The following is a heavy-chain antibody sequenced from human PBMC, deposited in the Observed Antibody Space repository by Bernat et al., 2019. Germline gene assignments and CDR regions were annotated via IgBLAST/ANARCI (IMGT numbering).Heavy chain of an antibody. CDR1: GFTFSSYW. Sequence: EVQLLESGGGLVQPGGSLRLSCAASGFTFSSYWMHWVRQAPGKGLVWVSRINSDGSSTSYADSGKGRFTISRDNAKNTVYLQMNSLRAEDTAVYYCARDGGNYWGWFDPWGQGTLVTVSS. J-gene: IGHJ5*02. D-gene: IGHD1-26*01. CDR2: INSDGSST. CDR3: ARDGGNYWGWFDP. V-gene: IGHV3-74*01.